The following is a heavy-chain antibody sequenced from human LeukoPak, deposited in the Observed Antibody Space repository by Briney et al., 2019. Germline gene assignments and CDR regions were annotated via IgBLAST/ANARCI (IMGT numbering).Heavy chain of an antibody. CDR1: GYSFTTYW. D-gene: IGHD6-19*01. V-gene: IGHV5-51*01. Sequence: GESLKISCKGSGYSFTTYWIDWVRQMPGKGLEWMGIIFPADSDTGYSPSFQGQVTISADTSTNTAYLQWSSLKASDTATYYCARHSSGSDYWGQGTLVTVSS. J-gene: IGHJ4*02. CDR2: IFPADSDT. CDR3: ARHSSGSDY.